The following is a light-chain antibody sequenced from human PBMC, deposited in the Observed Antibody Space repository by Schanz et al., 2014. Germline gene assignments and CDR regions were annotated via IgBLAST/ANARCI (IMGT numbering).Light chain of an antibody. CDR3: QSYDSSLSGLV. Sequence: QSALTQPRSVSGSPGQSVTISCTGTSSDVGGYNYVSWYQQHPGKAPKVMIYDVSERPSGVPDRFSGSKSGNTASLAITGLQAEDEADYYCQSYDSSLSGLVFGGGTKLTVL. CDR2: DVS. J-gene: IGLJ2*01. CDR1: SSDVGGYNY. V-gene: IGLV2-11*01.